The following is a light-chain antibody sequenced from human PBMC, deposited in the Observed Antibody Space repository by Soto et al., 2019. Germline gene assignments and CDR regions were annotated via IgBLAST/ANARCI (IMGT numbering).Light chain of an antibody. CDR3: QQYNNWPPYT. J-gene: IGKJ2*01. CDR2: GAS. Sequence: EIVLTQSPATLSVSPGERATLSCMASQSVSSNLAWYHQKPGQAPRLLLYGASPSATGIPARFSGSGSVTEFTLTISSLQSEDVAVYYCQQYNNWPPYTFGQGTKLEIK. CDR1: QSVSSN. V-gene: IGKV3-15*01.